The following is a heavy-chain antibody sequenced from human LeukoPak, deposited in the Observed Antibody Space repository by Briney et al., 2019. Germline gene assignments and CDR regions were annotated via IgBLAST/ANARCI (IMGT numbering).Heavy chain of an antibody. D-gene: IGHD5-12*01. Sequence: GGSLRLSCAASGFTFSNYWMHWVRQAPGKGLVWVSRIKSDGSIIRYADSVKGRFTISRDNANNVLFLQMDSLRADDTAVYYCVRDRGAFDIWGQGTMVTVSS. J-gene: IGHJ3*02. V-gene: IGHV3-74*01. CDR2: IKSDGSII. CDR1: GFTFSNYW. CDR3: VRDRGAFDI.